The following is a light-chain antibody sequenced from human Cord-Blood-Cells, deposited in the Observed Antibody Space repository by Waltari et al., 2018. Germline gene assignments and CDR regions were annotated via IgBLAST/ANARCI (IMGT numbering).Light chain of an antibody. V-gene: IGKV1-33*01. Sequence: DIQMTQSPSSLSASVGDRVTITCQASQDLSNYLNWYQQKPGKAPTLLIYDASNLETGVPSRFSGSGSGTDFTFTISSLQPEDIATYYCQQYDNLFTFGPGTKVDIK. J-gene: IGKJ3*01. CDR1: QDLSNY. CDR2: DAS. CDR3: QQYDNLFT.